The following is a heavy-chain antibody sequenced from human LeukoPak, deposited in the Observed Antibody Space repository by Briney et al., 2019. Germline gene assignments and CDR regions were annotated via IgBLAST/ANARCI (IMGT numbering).Heavy chain of an antibody. V-gene: IGHV4-34*01. Sequence: PSETLSLTCAVYGGSFSGYYWSWIRQPPGKGLEWIGEINHSGSTNYNPSLKSRVTISVDTSKNQFSLKLSSVTAPDTAVYYCARIGYCSSTSCPYYYYYYMDVWGKGTTVTVSS. CDR3: ARIGYCSSTSCPYYYYYYMDV. CDR2: INHSGST. D-gene: IGHD2-2*01. CDR1: GGSFSGYY. J-gene: IGHJ6*03.